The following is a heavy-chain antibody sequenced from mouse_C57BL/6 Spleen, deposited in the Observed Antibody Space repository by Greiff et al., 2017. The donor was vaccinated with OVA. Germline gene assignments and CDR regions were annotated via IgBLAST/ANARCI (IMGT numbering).Heavy chain of an antibody. CDR1: GFTFSDYG. CDR2: ISSGSSTI. J-gene: IGHJ4*01. CDR3: ASFMVTTYAMDY. V-gene: IGHV5-17*01. D-gene: IGHD2-2*01. Sequence: DVMLVESGGGLVKPGGSLKLSCAASGFTFSDYGMHWVRQAPEKGLEWVAYISSGSSTIYYAYTVQGRFTITREDAKTTRFLQMTSLRSEDTAMYYCASFMVTTYAMDYWGQGTSVTVSS.